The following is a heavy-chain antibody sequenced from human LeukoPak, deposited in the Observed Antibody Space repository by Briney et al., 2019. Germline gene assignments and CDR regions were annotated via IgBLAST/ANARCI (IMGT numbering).Heavy chain of an antibody. Sequence: GASVKVSCKASGGTFSSYAISWVRQAPGQGLEWMGGIIPIFGTANYAQKFQGRVTITADESTSTAYMELSSLRSEDTAVYYCATSSLVGATLDPNSYFDYWGQGTLVTVSS. CDR1: GGTFSSYA. J-gene: IGHJ4*02. V-gene: IGHV1-69*13. CDR3: ATSSLVGATLDPNSYFDY. CDR2: IIPIFGTA. D-gene: IGHD1-26*01.